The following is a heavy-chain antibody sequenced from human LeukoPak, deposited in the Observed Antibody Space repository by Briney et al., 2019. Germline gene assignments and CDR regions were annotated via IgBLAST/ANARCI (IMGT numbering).Heavy chain of an antibody. D-gene: IGHD2-15*01. Sequence: SVKVSCKASGGTFSSYAISWVRQAPGQGLEWMGRIIPIFGTANYAQKFQGRVTITTDESTSTAYMELSTLRSEDTAVYYCARLNLDSGGSWYYFDYWGQGTLVTVSS. CDR2: IIPIFGTA. CDR3: ARLNLDSGGSWYYFDY. V-gene: IGHV1-69*05. CDR1: GGTFSSYA. J-gene: IGHJ4*02.